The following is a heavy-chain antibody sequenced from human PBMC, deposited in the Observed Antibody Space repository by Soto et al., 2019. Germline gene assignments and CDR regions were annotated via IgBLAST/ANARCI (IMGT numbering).Heavy chain of an antibody. D-gene: IGHD6-19*01. CDR1: GYTFSTYA. CDR2: INPSGGST. J-gene: IGHJ6*02. V-gene: IGHV1-46*03. CDR3: AWVLAVAGPDPTHYYYGMDV. Sequence: ASVKVSCKASGYTFSTYAMHWVRQAPGQRLEWMGIINPSGGSTSYAQKFQGRVTMTRDTSTSTVYMELSSLRSEDTAVYYFAWVLAVAGPDPTHYYYGMDVWGQGTTVTVSS.